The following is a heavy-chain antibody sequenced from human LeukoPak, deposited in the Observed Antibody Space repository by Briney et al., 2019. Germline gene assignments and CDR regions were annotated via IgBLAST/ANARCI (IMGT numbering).Heavy chain of an antibody. Sequence: GGSLRLSCAASGFTFSSYAMSWVRQAPGKGLEWVSGINWNGGSTGYADSVKGRFTISRDNAKNSLYLQMNSLRAEDTALYYCAREGVPSSSSDSYYMDVWGKGTTVTVSS. CDR1: GFTFSSYA. J-gene: IGHJ6*03. V-gene: IGHV3-20*04. D-gene: IGHD6-6*01. CDR2: INWNGGST. CDR3: AREGVPSSSSDSYYMDV.